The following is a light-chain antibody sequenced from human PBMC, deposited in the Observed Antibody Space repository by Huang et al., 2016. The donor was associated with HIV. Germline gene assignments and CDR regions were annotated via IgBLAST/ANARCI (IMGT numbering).Light chain of an antibody. Sequence: DIQMTQSPSTLSASVGDRVTISCRASESVSTWLAWYQQKPEKAPKVLIYKASSLQSGVPSRFSGSGSGTQFTLTIISLQPDDFATYYCQQYHNYPFTFGPGTKVDIK. CDR1: ESVSTW. CDR2: KAS. V-gene: IGKV1-5*03. J-gene: IGKJ3*01. CDR3: QQYHNYPFT.